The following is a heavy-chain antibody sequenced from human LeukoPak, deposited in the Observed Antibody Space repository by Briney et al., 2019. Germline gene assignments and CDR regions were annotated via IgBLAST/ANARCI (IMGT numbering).Heavy chain of an antibody. Sequence: PSETLSFTCTVSGGSISSYYWSWIRQPPGKGLEWIGYIYYSGSTNYNPSLKSRVTISVDTSKNQFSLKLSSVTAADTAVYYCARGRGVSSIAARPGYYYMDVWGKGTTVTVSS. J-gene: IGHJ6*03. V-gene: IGHV4-59*01. CDR2: IYYSGST. CDR1: GGSISSYY. CDR3: ARGRGVSSIAARPGYYYMDV. D-gene: IGHD6-6*01.